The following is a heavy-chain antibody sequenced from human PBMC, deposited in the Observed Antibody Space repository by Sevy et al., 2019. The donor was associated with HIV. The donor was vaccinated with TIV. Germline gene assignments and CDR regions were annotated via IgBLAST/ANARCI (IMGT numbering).Heavy chain of an antibody. CDR3: ARHDPSPYSSDYDY. CDR1: GYSFTSYW. V-gene: IGHV5-51*01. J-gene: IGHJ4*02. CDR2: IYPGDSDT. Sequence: GESLKISCKGSGYSFTSYWIGRVRQMPGKGLEWMGIIYPGDSDTRYSPSFQGQVTISADKSISTAYLQWSSLKASDTAMYYCARHDPSPYSSDYDYWGQGTLITVSS. D-gene: IGHD6-19*01.